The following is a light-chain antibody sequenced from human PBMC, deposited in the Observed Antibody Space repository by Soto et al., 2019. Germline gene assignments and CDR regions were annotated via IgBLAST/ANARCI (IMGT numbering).Light chain of an antibody. V-gene: IGLV4-69*01. CDR1: SGHSSYA. Sequence: QSVLTQSPSASASLGASVKLTCTLSSGHSSYAIAWHQQQPEKGPRYLMKLNSDGSHGKGDGIPDRFSGSSSGAERYLTISRLQSEDEADYSCQTWGTGIWVFGGGTKLTVL. CDR3: QTWGTGIWV. CDR2: LNSDGSH. J-gene: IGLJ3*02.